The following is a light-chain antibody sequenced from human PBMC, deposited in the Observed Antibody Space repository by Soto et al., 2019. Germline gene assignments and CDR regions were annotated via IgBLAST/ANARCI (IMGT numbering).Light chain of an antibody. CDR2: DAS. J-gene: IGKJ1*01. V-gene: IGKV1-5*01. CDR3: QQYKSYRT. CDR1: QSISSW. Sequence: DIQMTQSPSTLSASVGDRVTITCRASQSISSWLAWYQQKPGKAPKLLIYDASRLESGVPSRFSGSGSGTEFTLTISSLQPDDFATYYCQQYKSYRTFGQGTKVEIK.